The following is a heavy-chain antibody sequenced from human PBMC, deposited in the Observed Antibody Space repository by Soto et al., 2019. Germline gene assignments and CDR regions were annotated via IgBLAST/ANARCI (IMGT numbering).Heavy chain of an antibody. CDR1: GFTFSSYS. D-gene: IGHD3-10*01. CDR3: ARGVDLLLWFGDLLSAAFYFDY. Sequence: EVQLVESGGGLVQPGGSLRLSCAASGFTFSSYSMNWVRQAPGKGLEWVSYISSSSSAINYADSVKGRFTISRDNAKNSLYLQMNSLRAEDTAVXYCARGVDLLLWFGDLLSAAFYFDYWGQGTLVTVSS. CDR2: ISSSSSAI. J-gene: IGHJ4*02. V-gene: IGHV3-48*01.